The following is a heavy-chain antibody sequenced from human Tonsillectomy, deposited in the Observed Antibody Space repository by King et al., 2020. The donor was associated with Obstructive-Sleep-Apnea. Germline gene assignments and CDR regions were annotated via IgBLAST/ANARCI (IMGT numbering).Heavy chain of an antibody. V-gene: IGHV1-46*03. Sequence: QLVQSGAEVKKLGASVKVSCKASGYTFTSYYMHWVRQAPGQGLEWMGIINPSGGSTSYAQKFQGRVTMTRDTSTSTVYMELSSLRSEDTAVYYCARGGMGSSGWYNWFDPWGQGTLVTVSS. CDR2: INPSGGST. CDR1: GYTFTSYY. CDR3: ARGGMGSSGWYNWFDP. J-gene: IGHJ5*02. D-gene: IGHD6-19*01.